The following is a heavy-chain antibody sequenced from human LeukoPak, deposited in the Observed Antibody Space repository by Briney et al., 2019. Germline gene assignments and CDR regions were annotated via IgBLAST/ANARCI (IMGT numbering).Heavy chain of an antibody. CDR3: ARGRSSMVRGYYYYYMDV. Sequence: PSETLSLTCTVSGGSISSYYWSWIRQPPGKGLEWIGYIYYSGSTNYNPSLKSRVTISVDTSKNQFSLKLSSVTAADTAVYYCARGRSSMVRGYYYYYMDVWGKGTTVTISS. CDR1: GGSISSYY. J-gene: IGHJ6*03. V-gene: IGHV4-59*01. CDR2: IYYSGST. D-gene: IGHD3-10*01.